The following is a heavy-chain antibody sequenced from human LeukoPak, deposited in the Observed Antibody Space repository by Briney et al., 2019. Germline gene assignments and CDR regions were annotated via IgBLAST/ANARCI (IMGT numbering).Heavy chain of an antibody. CDR1: GFNFSSYA. CDR2: ISGSGGST. D-gene: IGHD6-19*01. V-gene: IGHV3-23*01. Sequence: GGSLRLSCAASGFNFSSYAMSWVRQAPGKGLGWVSAISGSGGSTYYADSVKGRFTISRDNSKNTLYLQMNSLRAEDTAVYYCAKVRRLVRSYFDYWGQGTLVTVSS. CDR3: AKVRRLVRSYFDY. J-gene: IGHJ4*02.